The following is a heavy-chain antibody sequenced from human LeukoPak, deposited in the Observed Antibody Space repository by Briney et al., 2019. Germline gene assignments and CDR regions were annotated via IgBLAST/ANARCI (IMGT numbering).Heavy chain of an antibody. D-gene: IGHD2/OR15-2a*01. V-gene: IGHV3-7*01. Sequence: GGSLGLSCAASGFRFNRFSMSWVRQTPGKGLEWVANIKQDGSQKEYADSVKGRFAISRDNVNNFLDLQMNSLRAEDTGVYYCASVDFDNNAHYHYYLPNWGQGTRVTVSS. CDR2: IKQDGSQK. CDR3: ASVDFDNNAHYHYYLPN. J-gene: IGHJ4*02. CDR1: GFRFNRFS.